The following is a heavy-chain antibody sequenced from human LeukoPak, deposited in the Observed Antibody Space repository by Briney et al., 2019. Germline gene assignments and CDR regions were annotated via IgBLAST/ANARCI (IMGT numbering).Heavy chain of an antibody. CDR1: GFTFDDYA. D-gene: IGHD3-10*01. Sequence: PGGSLRLSCAASGFTFDDYAMHWVRQAPGKGLEWVSGISWNSGSIGYAVSVKGRFTISRDNAKNSLYLQMNSLRAEDTALYYCAKGYTMVRGVITYYFDYWGQGTLVTVSS. CDR3: AKGYTMVRGVITYYFDY. J-gene: IGHJ4*02. CDR2: ISWNSGSI. V-gene: IGHV3-9*01.